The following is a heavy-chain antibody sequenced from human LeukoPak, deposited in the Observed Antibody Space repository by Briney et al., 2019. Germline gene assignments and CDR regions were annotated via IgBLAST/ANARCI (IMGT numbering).Heavy chain of an antibody. CDR2: IYYSGST. CDR3: ARAAHFDWFTDAFDI. J-gene: IGHJ3*02. V-gene: IGHV4-61*05. D-gene: IGHD3-9*01. CDR1: DDSISSSSYF. Sequence: SETLSLTCTVSDDSISSSSYFWGWIRQPPGKGLEWIGYIYYSGSTNYNPSLKSRVTISVDTSKNQFSLKLSSVTAADTAVYYCARAAHFDWFTDAFDIWGKGTTVTVSS.